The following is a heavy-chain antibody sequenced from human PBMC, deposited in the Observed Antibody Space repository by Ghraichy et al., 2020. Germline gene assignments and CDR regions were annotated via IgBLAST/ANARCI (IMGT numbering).Heavy chain of an antibody. CDR1: GFTVSSNY. Sequence: GESLNISCAASGFTVSSNYMSWVRQAPGKELEWVSVIYSGGSTYYADSVKGRFTISRDNSKNTLYLQMNSLRAEDTAVYYCARGAGVNSVYFDYWGQGTLVTVSS. V-gene: IGHV3-53*01. D-gene: IGHD4-23*01. J-gene: IGHJ4*02. CDR2: IYSGGST. CDR3: ARGAGVNSVYFDY.